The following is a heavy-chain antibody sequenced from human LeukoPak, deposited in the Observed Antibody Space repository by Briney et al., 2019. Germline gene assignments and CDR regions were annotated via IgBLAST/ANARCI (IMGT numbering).Heavy chain of an antibody. V-gene: IGHV3-30*03. CDR2: ISYDGSNK. Sequence: GGSLRLSCAASGFTFSSYGMRWVRQAPGKGLEWVAVISYDGSNKYYADSVEGRFTISRDTSKNTLFLQMNSLRAEDTAVYYCARGQPGVAAAGNLDYWGQGTLVTVSS. CDR1: GFTFSSYG. D-gene: IGHD6-13*01. CDR3: ARGQPGVAAAGNLDY. J-gene: IGHJ4*02.